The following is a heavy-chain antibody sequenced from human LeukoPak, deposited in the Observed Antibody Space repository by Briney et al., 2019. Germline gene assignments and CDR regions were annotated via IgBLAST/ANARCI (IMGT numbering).Heavy chain of an antibody. D-gene: IGHD6-19*01. CDR2: IYTSGST. CDR1: GGSFSGYY. V-gene: IGHV4-4*07. J-gene: IGHJ5*02. CDR3: AREIAVAGSRNWFDP. Sequence: KSSETLSLTCAVYGGSFSGYYWSWIRQPAGKGLEWIGRIYTSGSTNYNPSLKSRVTMSVDTSKNQFSLKLSSVTAADTAVYYCAREIAVAGSRNWFDPWGQGTLVTVSS.